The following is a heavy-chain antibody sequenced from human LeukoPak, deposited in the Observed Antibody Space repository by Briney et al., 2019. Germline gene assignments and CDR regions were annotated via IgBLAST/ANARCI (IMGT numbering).Heavy chain of an antibody. CDR2: ISGSGGST. CDR1: GFTFSSYA. V-gene: IGHV3-23*01. Sequence: GGSLRLSCAASGFTFSSYAMSWVRQAPGKGLEWVSAISGSGGSTYYADSVKGRFTISRDNSKNTLYLQMSSLRAEDTAVYYCAKAAVGYSYGSTEAFDYWGQGTLVTVSS. CDR3: AKAAVGYSYGSTEAFDY. J-gene: IGHJ4*02. D-gene: IGHD5-18*01.